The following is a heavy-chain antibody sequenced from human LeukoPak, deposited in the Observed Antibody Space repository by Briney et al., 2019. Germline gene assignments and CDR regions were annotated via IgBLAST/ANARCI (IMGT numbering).Heavy chain of an antibody. Sequence: GGSLRLSCAASGFSFSNYNMNWVRQAPGKGLEWVSVISNSGGSTWYADSVKGRFTISRDNAKNSLYLQVISLRAEDTAVYYCARGPSIAARYDAFDIWGQGTMVTVSS. CDR1: GFSFSNYN. J-gene: IGHJ3*02. D-gene: IGHD6-6*01. CDR2: ISNSGGST. V-gene: IGHV3-21*01. CDR3: ARGPSIAARYDAFDI.